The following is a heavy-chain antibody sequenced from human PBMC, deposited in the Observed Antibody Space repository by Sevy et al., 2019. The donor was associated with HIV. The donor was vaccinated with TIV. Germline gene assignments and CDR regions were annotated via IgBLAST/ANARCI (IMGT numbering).Heavy chain of an antibody. CDR1: GFTFSDHY. D-gene: IGHD6-13*01. CDR3: ATQAGIAAAGRVFDY. CDR2: TRNKADSYTT. Sequence: GSLRLSCAASGFTFSDHYMEWVRQAPGKGLEGVGRTRNKADSYTTEYAASVKGRFTISRDDSKNSLYLQMNSLKTEDTAVYYCATQAGIAAAGRVFDYWGQGSLVTVSS. V-gene: IGHV3-72*01. J-gene: IGHJ4*02.